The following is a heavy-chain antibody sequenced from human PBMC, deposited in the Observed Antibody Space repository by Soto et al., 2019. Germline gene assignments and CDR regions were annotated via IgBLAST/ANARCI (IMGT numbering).Heavy chain of an antibody. CDR2: IYYSGST. CDR1: GGSISSGGYY. CDR3: MFGSGWKAFDS. D-gene: IGHD3-10*02. V-gene: IGHV4-39*01. J-gene: IGHJ4*02. Sequence: SETLSLTCAVSGGSISSGGYYWGWIRQPPGKGLEWIGSIYYSGSTYYNPSLKSRVTISVDTSKTQLSLKLSSVTAADTAVYYSMFGSGWKAFDSWGKGTLVTAS.